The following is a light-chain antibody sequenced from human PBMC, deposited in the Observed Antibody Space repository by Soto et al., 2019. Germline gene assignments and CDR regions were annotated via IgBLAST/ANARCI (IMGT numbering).Light chain of an antibody. CDR3: SSYTGSDNLV. J-gene: IGLJ2*01. V-gene: IGLV2-8*01. CDR1: SSDVGAYNY. Sequence: QSALTQPPSASGSPGQSVTISCTGTSSDVGAYNYVSWYQQHPGKAPKLMIYDVTTRPSGVPDRFSGSKSGNTASLTVSGLQAEDEADYFCSSYTGSDNLVFGGGTKLTGL. CDR2: DVT.